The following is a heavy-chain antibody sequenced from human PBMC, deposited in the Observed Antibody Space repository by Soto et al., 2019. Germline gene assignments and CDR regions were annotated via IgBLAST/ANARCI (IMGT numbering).Heavy chain of an antibody. Sequence: SETLSLTCTVSGGSISSSTYYWGWIRQPPGKGLEWIGSIYYSGSTYYNPSLKSRVTISVDTSKNQFSLRLRSVTAADTAVYYCARGMIPAATPTGPFDPWGQGTLVTVSS. V-gene: IGHV4-39*01. CDR2: IYYSGST. CDR3: ARGMIPAATPTGPFDP. D-gene: IGHD2-15*01. J-gene: IGHJ5*02. CDR1: GGSISSSTYY.